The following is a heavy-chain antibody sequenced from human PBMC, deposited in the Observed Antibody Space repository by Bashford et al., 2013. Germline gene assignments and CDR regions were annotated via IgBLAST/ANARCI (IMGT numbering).Heavy chain of an antibody. CDR2: LYSGGST. J-gene: IGHJ3*02. D-gene: IGHD5-12*01. V-gene: IGHV3-53*01. CDR3: ARGHIGGSDAFDI. Sequence: VRQAPGKGLEWISILYSGGSTSYADSVKGRLTISRDISKNRVFLQMNSLRAEDTALYYCARGHIGGSDAFDIWGQGTMVTVSS.